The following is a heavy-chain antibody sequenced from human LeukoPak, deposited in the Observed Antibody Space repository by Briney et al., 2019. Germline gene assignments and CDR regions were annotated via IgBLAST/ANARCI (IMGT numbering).Heavy chain of an antibody. CDR3: ASAVRDGSGAYYFDY. D-gene: IGHD3-10*01. CDR2: IYYSGST. Sequence: SETLSLTCTVSGGSISSYYWSWIRQPPGKGLEWIGYIYYSGSTNYNPSLKSRVTISVDTSKNQFSLKLSSVTAADTAVYYCASAVRDGSGAYYFDYWGQGTLVTVSS. CDR1: GGSISSYY. V-gene: IGHV4-59*01. J-gene: IGHJ4*02.